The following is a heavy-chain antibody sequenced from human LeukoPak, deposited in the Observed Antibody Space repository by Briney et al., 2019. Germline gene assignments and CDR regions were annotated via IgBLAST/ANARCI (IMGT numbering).Heavy chain of an antibody. CDR2: IHHSGSF. V-gene: IGHV4/OR15-8*01. Sequence: SETLSLTCVLSGASIKSDKWWTWVRQPAHKGLEWIGEIHHSGSFNYNPSVMSRVSISVDKSKNQFSLKVNSVTAADTAVYYCARKSTLYGSSWLFDPWGQGTLVTVSS. D-gene: IGHD6-13*01. CDR3: ARKSTLYGSSWLFDP. J-gene: IGHJ5*02. CDR1: GASIKSDKW.